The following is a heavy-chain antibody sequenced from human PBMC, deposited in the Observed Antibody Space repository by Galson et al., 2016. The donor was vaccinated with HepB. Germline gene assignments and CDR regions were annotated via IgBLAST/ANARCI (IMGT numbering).Heavy chain of an antibody. D-gene: IGHD2-15*01. V-gene: IGHV4-34*01. CDR1: GESFSGYY. CDR3: ARGRMSAVSGPPDY. CDR2: IDHNGAT. Sequence: ETLSLTCGVSGESFSGYYWTWIRQPPGQGLEWIGEIDHNGATDYKTSLRGRITISLDTSKNQFSLHLRSLPAADTAVYYCARGRMSAVSGPPDYWGLGTLVTVSS. J-gene: IGHJ4*02.